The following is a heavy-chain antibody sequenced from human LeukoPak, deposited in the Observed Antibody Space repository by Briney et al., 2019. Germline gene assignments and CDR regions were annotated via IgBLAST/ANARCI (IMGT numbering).Heavy chain of an antibody. CDR3: ARDRIGWFDY. CDR1: GFTVSSDY. D-gene: IGHD3-3*02. J-gene: IGHJ5*01. Sequence: GGSLRLSCVASGFTVSSDYMGWVRQAPGKGPEWVSIIYSVGSTYYTDSVKGRFTISRDNSKNTLYLQMNSLRREDTAVYYCARDRIGWFDYWGQGTLVTVSS. V-gene: IGHV3-66*02. CDR2: IYSVGST.